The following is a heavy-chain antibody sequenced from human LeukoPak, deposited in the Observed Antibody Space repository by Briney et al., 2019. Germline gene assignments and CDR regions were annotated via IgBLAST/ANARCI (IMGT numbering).Heavy chain of an antibody. CDR2: IIPIFGIA. J-gene: IGHJ3*02. D-gene: IGHD2-2*01. V-gene: IGHV1-69*10. CDR3: ASDIVVVPAATGAFDI. CDR1: GGTFSSYA. Sequence: SVKVSCKASGGTFSSYAISWVRQAAGQGLEWMGGIIPIFGIANYAQKFQGRVTMTADKSTSTAYMELSSLRSEDTAVYYCASDIVVVPAATGAFDIWGQGTMVTVSS.